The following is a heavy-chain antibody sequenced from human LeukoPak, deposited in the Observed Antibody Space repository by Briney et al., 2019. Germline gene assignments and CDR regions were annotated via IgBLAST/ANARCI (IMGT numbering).Heavy chain of an antibody. CDR3: ARASGAFDY. CDR1: GGSISSAY. V-gene: IGHV4-59*01. J-gene: IGHJ4*02. Sequence: SETLSLTCTVSGGSISSAYWSWIRQPPGKGLEWIGYIYYSGITNYNPSLKSRVTISLDTSKNQFSLKLNSVTAADTAVYYCARASGAFDYWGQGALVTVSS. CDR2: IYYSGIT.